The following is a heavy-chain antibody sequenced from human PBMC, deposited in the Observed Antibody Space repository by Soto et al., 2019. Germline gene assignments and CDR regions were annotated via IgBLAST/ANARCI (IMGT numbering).Heavy chain of an antibody. Sequence: QLQLQESGPGLVKPSETLSLTCSVSGRSISEINSYWGWIRQTPGEGLEWMGTIHHTGSTYYNPSLKSRVIISLDTSKTQFSLKLSSVTAADTALYYCARPEGGYGSGYSWFDPWGQGTRVTVSS. CDR3: ARPEGGYGSGYSWFDP. V-gene: IGHV4-39*01. CDR2: IHHTGST. J-gene: IGHJ5*02. CDR1: GRSISEINSY. D-gene: IGHD5-12*01.